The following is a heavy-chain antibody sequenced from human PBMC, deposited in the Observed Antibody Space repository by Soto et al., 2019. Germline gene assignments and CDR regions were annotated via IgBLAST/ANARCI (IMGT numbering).Heavy chain of an antibody. V-gene: IGHV5-51*01. CDR2: IYPGDSDT. Sequence: HGESLKISCKGSGYSFTSYWIGWVRQMPGKGLEWMGIIYPGDSDTRYSPSFQGQVTISADKSISTAYLQWSSLKASDTAMYYCARHGYSSGWYTDYYGTDVWGQGTTVTVSS. CDR1: GYSFTSYW. CDR3: ARHGYSSGWYTDYYGTDV. J-gene: IGHJ6*02. D-gene: IGHD6-19*01.